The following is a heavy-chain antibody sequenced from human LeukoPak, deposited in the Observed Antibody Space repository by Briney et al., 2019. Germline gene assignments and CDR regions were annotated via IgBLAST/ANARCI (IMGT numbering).Heavy chain of an antibody. Sequence: SETLSLTCTVSGGSISSYYWSWIRQPPGKGLEWIGYIFYSGSTNYNPSLKSRVTISVDTSRNQFSLKLSSVTAADTAVYYCARLERRVTGTTLVPYWFDPWGQGTLVTVSS. CDR1: GGSISSYY. V-gene: IGHV4-59*01. CDR2: IFYSGST. D-gene: IGHD1-20*01. CDR3: ARLERRVTGTTLVPYWFDP. J-gene: IGHJ5*02.